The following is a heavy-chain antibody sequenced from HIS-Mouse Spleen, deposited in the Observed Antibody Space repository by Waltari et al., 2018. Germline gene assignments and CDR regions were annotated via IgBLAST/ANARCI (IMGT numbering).Heavy chain of an antibody. CDR3: AREIPYSSSWYDWYFDL. D-gene: IGHD6-13*01. Sequence: QLQLQESGPGLVKPSETLSLTCTVSGGSISSSSYYWGWIRQPPGKGLEWIGSIYYSGSTHYNPSINSRVTISVDTSKNQFSLKRSSVTAADTAVYYCAREIPYSSSWYDWYFDLWGRGTLVTVSS. J-gene: IGHJ2*01. V-gene: IGHV4-39*07. CDR1: GGSISSSSYY. CDR2: IYYSGST.